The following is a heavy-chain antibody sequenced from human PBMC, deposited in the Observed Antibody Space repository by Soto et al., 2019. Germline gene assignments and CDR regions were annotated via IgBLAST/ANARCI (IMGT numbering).Heavy chain of an antibody. J-gene: IGHJ6*04. V-gene: IGHV4-31*03. CDR2: ISYSGTT. CDR1: GGSISSAAYY. D-gene: IGHD2-15*01. Sequence: SETLSLTCTVSGGSISSAAYYWSWIRQHPGKGLEWIGYISYSGTTYYNPSLKSRVTLSVDTSKNQFSLKLTSVTAADTAVYYCARGRGYCSGGSCYPDGWGKGNTVTVSS. CDR3: ARGRGYCSGGSCYPDG.